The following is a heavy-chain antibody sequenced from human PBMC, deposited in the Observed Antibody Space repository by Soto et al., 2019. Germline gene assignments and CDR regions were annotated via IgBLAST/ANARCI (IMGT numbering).Heavy chain of an antibody. CDR2: ISAYYGHT. CDR3: VREMEAADGTIYFLY. Sequence: QVQLVQSGAEVKKPGASVKVSCKASGYTLITYGLSWVRQAPGQGLEWMGWISAYYGHTHYAQKFQGRVTMTRDTSTSTVYMELRSLTSDDAAVYYCVREMEAADGTIYFLYWGQGTPVTVSS. D-gene: IGHD6-13*01. CDR1: GYTLITYG. J-gene: IGHJ1*01. V-gene: IGHV1-18*01.